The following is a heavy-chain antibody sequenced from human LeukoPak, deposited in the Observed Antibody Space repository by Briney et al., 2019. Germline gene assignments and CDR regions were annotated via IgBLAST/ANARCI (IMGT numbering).Heavy chain of an antibody. CDR3: AKGELPRFDY. Sequence: GGSLRLSCAAAGFIFTDYGMHWVRQAPGKGLEWVAFIAYDGTNKYYADSVKGRFIISRDTSKNTLFLQMRSLGVEDSAVYYFAKGELPRFDYWGQGTLVTVPS. CDR2: IAYDGTNK. J-gene: IGHJ4*02. V-gene: IGHV3-30*02. CDR1: GFIFTDYG. D-gene: IGHD1-7*01.